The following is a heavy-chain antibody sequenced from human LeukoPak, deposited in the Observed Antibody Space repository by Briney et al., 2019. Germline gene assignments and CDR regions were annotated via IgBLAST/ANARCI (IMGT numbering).Heavy chain of an antibody. J-gene: IGHJ4*02. V-gene: IGHV3-7*01. D-gene: IGHD5-24*01. CDR1: GLTFRSFW. CDR3: ARERDGRFFDY. Sequence: PGGSLRLSCAVSGLTFRSFWMSWVRQAPGKGLEWGANINQEGSEKYFVDSVKGRFTISRDNAQNSLHLQMNTLTAEDTAVYYCARERDGRFFDYWGQGTLATVSS. CDR2: INQEGSEK.